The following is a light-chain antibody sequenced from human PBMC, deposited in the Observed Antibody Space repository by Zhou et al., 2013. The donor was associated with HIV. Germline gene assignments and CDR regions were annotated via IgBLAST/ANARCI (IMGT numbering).Light chain of an antibody. V-gene: IGKV1-39*01. J-gene: IGKJ4*01. CDR1: QSIAKY. CDR2: GAS. Sequence: DIQMTQSPSSLSASVGDRVTITCRASQSIAKYLNWYQQKPGIAPKLLIYGASNLQSGVPSRFSGSGSGTDFTLTISSLQPEDFATYYCQQSYTTLWLTFGGGTKVEIK. CDR3: QQSYTTLWLT.